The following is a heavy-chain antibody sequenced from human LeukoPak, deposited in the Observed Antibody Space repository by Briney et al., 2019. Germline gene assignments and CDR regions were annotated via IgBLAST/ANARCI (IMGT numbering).Heavy chain of an antibody. J-gene: IGHJ3*02. CDR1: GGSFSGYY. D-gene: IGHD2-2*01. CDR2: INHSGST. V-gene: IGHV4-34*01. CDR3: ARGTPHIVVVPAAHDAFDI. Sequence: MASETLSLTCAVYGGSFSGYYWSWIRQPPGKGLEWIGEINHSGSTNYNPSLKSRVTISVDTSKNQFSLKLSSVTAADTAVYYCARGTPHIVVVPAAHDAFDIWGQGTMVTVSS.